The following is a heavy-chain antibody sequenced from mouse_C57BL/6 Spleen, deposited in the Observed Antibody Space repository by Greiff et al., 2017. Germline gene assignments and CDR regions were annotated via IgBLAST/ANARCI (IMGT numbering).Heavy chain of an antibody. D-gene: IGHD1-1*01. CDR2: ILPGSGST. J-gene: IGHJ2*01. Sequence: VKLLESGAELMKPGASVKLSCKASGYTFTGYWIEWVKQRHGHGLEWIGDILPGSGSTNYNEKFKGKATFTADTSSNTAYMALSSLTTDDSAIYYCSIRGFDYWGQGTTLTVSS. V-gene: IGHV1-9*01. CDR1: GYTFTGYW. CDR3: SIRGFDY.